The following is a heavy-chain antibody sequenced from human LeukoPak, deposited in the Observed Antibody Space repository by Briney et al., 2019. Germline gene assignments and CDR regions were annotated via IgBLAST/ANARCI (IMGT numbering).Heavy chain of an antibody. V-gene: IGHV4-39*01. CDR1: GGSISSSSYY. CDR3: QLWFGELLWDGIDY. J-gene: IGHJ4*02. D-gene: IGHD3-10*01. CDR2: IYYSGST. Sequence: SETLSLTCTVSGGSISSSSYYWGWIRQPPGKGLEWIGSIYYSGSTYYNPSLKSRVTISVDTSKNQFPLKLSSVTAADTAVYYCQLWFGELLWDGIDYWGQGTLVTVSS.